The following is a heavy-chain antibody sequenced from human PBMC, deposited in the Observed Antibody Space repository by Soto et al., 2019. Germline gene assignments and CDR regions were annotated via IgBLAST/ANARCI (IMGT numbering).Heavy chain of an antibody. CDR3: ARHSAGYCSGGSCPYYYDS. Sequence: GESLKISCKASGYSFIGHWIGWVRQVPGKGLEWVGIIYPGDSETRYSPSFHGQVTISADKSIRTAYLQWRSPRAADTAMYYCARHSAGYCSGGSCPYYYDSWGRGTLVTVSS. J-gene: IGHJ4*02. CDR2: IYPGDSET. CDR1: GYSFIGHW. D-gene: IGHD2-15*01. V-gene: IGHV5-51*01.